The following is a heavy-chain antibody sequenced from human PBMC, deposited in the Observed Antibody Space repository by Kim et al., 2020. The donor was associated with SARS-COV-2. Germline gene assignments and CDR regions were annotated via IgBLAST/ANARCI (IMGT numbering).Heavy chain of an antibody. D-gene: IGHD6-13*01. V-gene: IGHV3-53*01. J-gene: IGHJ4*02. CDR3: ARFLAAADKKFFDN. CDR1: GFTVNNNY. CDR2: IYPGGDT. Sequence: GGSLRLSCAASGFTVNNNYMSWVRQAPGKGLEWASGIYPGGDTFYADSVKGRFTISRDNSNNMLYLQMDNLRAEDTALYFCARFLAAADKKFFDNWGKGTQVTVSS.